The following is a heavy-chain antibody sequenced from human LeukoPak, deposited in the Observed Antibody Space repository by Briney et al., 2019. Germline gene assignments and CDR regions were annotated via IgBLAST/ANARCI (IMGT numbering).Heavy chain of an antibody. CDR1: GGTFSSNG. CDR3: ASPFSGSDAFDI. V-gene: IGHV1-69*05. Sequence: SVNVSCKASGGTFSSNGISWVRQALGQGLEWMGGIIPLFGAVNYAQKFQGRVTMTTDESTSTAYMDLRSLRSEDTAVYYCASPFSGSDAFDIWGQGTMVTVSS. CDR2: IIPLFGAV. J-gene: IGHJ3*02. D-gene: IGHD5-12*01.